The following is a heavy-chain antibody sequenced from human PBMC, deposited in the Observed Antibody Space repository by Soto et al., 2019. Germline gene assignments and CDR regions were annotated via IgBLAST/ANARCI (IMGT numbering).Heavy chain of an antibody. D-gene: IGHD2-15*01. CDR2: IFPDGST. Sequence: GGSLRLSCTVSGFTVSTNYMNWVRQAPGKGLEWVSVIFPDGSTYYTDSVRDRFTISRDNSKNTVYLQMNSLRAEDTAVYFCAIRALPHAFVDYWGQGTLVTVSS. V-gene: IGHV3-66*01. CDR1: GFTVSTNY. J-gene: IGHJ4*02. CDR3: AIRALPHAFVDY.